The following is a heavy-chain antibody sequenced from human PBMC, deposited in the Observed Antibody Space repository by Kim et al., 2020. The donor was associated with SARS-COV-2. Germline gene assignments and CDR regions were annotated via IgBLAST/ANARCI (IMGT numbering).Heavy chain of an antibody. CDR1: GFTFSRNT. Sequence: GGSLRLSCAASGFTFSRNTMNWVRQAPGKGLEWVSSISSTSSFIYYADSVKGRFTISRDNAKNSLYLQMNSLRAEDMAVYFCAREDKHYFDYWGQGTLVT. J-gene: IGHJ4*02. CDR2: ISSTSSFI. D-gene: IGHD2-15*01. CDR3: AREDKHYFDY. V-gene: IGHV3-21*01.